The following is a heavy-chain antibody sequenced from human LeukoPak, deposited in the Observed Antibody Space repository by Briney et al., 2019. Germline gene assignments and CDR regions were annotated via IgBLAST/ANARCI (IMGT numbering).Heavy chain of an antibody. CDR3: ARDGGRNNDY. V-gene: IGHV3-7*01. J-gene: IGHJ4*02. CDR2: IKPDGSGK. D-gene: IGHD3-3*01. Sequence: GGSLRLSCAASGFTFSSYWMTWVRQAPGKGLEWVANIKPDGSGKYYVDSVKGRFIVSRDNAKNSLNLQMNSLRAEDTAVYYCARDGGRNNDYWGQGTLVTVSS. CDR1: GFTFSSYW.